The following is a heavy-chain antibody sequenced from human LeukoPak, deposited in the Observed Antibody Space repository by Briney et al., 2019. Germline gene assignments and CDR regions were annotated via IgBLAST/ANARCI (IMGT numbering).Heavy chain of an antibody. D-gene: IGHD3/OR15-3a*01. CDR3: ARARTGCDS. Sequence: GGSLRLSCTASGFTFSNYNMNWVRQAPGKGLEWVSSITSSASHIYYADSVKGRFTISRDNAKNSLYLQMNSLRAEDTAVYYCARARTGCDSWGQGTLVTVSS. CDR2: ITSSASHI. CDR1: GFTFSNYN. V-gene: IGHV3-21*01. J-gene: IGHJ4*02.